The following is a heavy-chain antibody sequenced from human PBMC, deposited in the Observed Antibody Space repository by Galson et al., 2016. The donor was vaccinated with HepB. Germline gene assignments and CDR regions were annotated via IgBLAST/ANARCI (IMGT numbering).Heavy chain of an antibody. CDR2: IHYNGRP. J-gene: IGHJ4*02. CDR3: GRGTFVSGIDY. Sequence: SETLSLTCSVSGGSITSSDWWSWVRQPPGKGLEWIAEIHYNGRPNHSPSLKSRVTISVDKSRNQFSLQLNSVTPEDTAVYYCGRGTFVSGIDYWGQGILVTVSS. D-gene: IGHD3-16*01. CDR1: GGSITSSDW. V-gene: IGHV4/OR15-8*01.